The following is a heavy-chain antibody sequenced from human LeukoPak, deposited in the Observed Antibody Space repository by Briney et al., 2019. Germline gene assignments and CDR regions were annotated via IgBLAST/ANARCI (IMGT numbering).Heavy chain of an antibody. CDR2: ISYDGSNK. V-gene: IGHV3-30*18. CDR3: ANTDHSGYDPGFDY. Sequence: GGSLRLSCAASGFTFSSYGMHWVRQAPGKGLEWVAVISYDGSNKCYADSVKGRFTISRDNSKNTLYLQMNSLRAEDTAVYYCANTDHSGYDPGFDYWGQGTLVTVSS. CDR1: GFTFSSYG. J-gene: IGHJ4*02. D-gene: IGHD5-12*01.